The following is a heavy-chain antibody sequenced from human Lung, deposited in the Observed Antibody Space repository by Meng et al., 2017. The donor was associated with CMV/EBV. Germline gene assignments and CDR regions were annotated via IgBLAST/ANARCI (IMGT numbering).Heavy chain of an antibody. V-gene: IGHV4-31*03. J-gene: IGHJ4*02. CDR2: IYYSGGT. Sequence: SETLSLXCTVSGGSINSVGYYWTWIRQHPGEGLEWIGYIYYSGGTNYNPSLQSRVIISVDTSKNQFSLKLSSVTAADKAMYYCARSVGCSSTYCYTYTSSWYPDYXGQGXLVTVSS. CDR1: GGSINSVGYY. D-gene: IGHD6-13*01. CDR3: ARSVGCSSTYCYTYTSSWYPDY.